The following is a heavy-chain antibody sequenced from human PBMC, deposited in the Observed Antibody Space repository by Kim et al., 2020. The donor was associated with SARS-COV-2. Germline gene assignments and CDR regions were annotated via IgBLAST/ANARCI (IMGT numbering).Heavy chain of an antibody. Sequence: GGSLRLSCEASGFTFRTSDMSWVRQAPGKGLEWVAVISGDSDAMFYGDSVRGRFTISRDNSKNTLFLQMDSLRVEDTARDFCVKDSHSGMYYMPSEYWG. CDR1: GFTFRTSD. J-gene: IGHJ4*01. CDR2: ISGDSDAM. D-gene: IGHD1-26*01. CDR3: VKDSHSGMYYMPSEY. V-gene: IGHV3-23*02.